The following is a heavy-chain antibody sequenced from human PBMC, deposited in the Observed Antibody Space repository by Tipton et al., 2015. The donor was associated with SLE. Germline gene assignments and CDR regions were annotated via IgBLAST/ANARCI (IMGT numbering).Heavy chain of an antibody. V-gene: IGHV5-51*01. CDR2: IHPGDSGS. CDR1: GYDFNSYW. J-gene: IGHJ3*02. CDR3: ARHLARENAFDI. D-gene: IGHD5-24*01. Sequence: QLVQSGAEVKKPGESLKISCKGYGYDFNSYWIGWVRQMPGKGLEWMGLIHPGDSGSRDNPSFQGQVTISADKSITTAFLQGSSLKASDTAIYYCARHLARENAFDIWGQGTMVTVSA.